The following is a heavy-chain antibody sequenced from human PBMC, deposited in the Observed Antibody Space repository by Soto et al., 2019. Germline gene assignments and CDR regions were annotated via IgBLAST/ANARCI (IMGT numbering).Heavy chain of an antibody. V-gene: IGHV4-39*01. J-gene: IGHJ5*02. D-gene: IGHD3-9*01. CDR2: IYYSGST. CDR1: GGYISSSSYY. CDR3: ARRYFDSLYFDP. Sequence: SETLSLTCTVSGGYISSSSYYWGWIRQPPGKGLEWIGSIYYSGSTYYNPSLKSRVTISVDTSKNQFSLKLSSVTAADTAVYYCARRYFDSLYFDPWGQGTLVTVSS.